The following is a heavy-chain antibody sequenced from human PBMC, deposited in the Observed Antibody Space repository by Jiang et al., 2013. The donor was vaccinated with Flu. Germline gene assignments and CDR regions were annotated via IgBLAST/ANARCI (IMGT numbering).Heavy chain of an antibody. V-gene: IGHV1-69*06. D-gene: IGHD3/OR15-3a*01. CDR3: VREMDYYFDY. Sequence: SGAEVKGPGSSVKVSCKTSGATFNFYAVGWVRQAPGQGFEWLGGIIPFFGSTHYAQNFQGRVTITADKSTNTAYMELSSLTFQDTAVYYCVREMDYYFDYWGPGEPWSPSPQ. CDR1: GATFNFYA. J-gene: IGHJ4*02. CDR2: IIPFFGST.